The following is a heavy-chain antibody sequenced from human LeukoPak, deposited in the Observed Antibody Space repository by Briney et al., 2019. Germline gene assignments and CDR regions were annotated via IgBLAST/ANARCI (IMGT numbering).Heavy chain of an antibody. V-gene: IGHV4-39*07. CDR3: ARDYYYYYYMDV. CDR1: GGSISSSRYY. Sequence: SETLSLTCTVSGGSISSSRYYWGWIRQPPGKGLEWIGSIYYSGSTYYNPSLKSRVTISVDTSKNQFSLKLSSVTAADTAVYYCARDYYYYYYMDVWGKGTTVTIS. J-gene: IGHJ6*03. CDR2: IYYSGST.